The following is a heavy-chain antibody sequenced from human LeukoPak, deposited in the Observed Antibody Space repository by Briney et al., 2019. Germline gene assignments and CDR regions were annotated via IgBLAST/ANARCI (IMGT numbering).Heavy chain of an antibody. CDR2: IYYSGST. CDR1: GGSISTYY. V-gene: IGHV4-59*01. D-gene: IGHD5-12*01. CDR3: ARVNLGRSGYPSENFDY. J-gene: IGHJ4*02. Sequence: NSSETLSLTCTVSGGSISTYYWSWIRQPPGKGLEWIGYIYYSGSTNYNPSLKSRVTISVDTSKNQFSLKLSSVTAADTAVYYCARVNLGRSGYPSENFDYWGQGTLVTVSS.